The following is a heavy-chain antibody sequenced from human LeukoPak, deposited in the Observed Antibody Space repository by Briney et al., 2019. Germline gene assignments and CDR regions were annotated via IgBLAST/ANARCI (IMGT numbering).Heavy chain of an antibody. CDR3: AGASVWAATRAAAGNDY. D-gene: IGHD6-13*01. V-gene: IGHV4-59*11. J-gene: IGHJ4*02. CDR2: IYYKGST. Sequence: SETLSLTCTVSGGSISPHYWSWIRQVPGKGLEWIGYIYYKGSTNYKPSLKSRVTISVDTSKNQFSLRLSSVTTADTAVYYCAGASVWAATRAAAGNDYWGQGTLVTVSS. CDR1: GGSISPHY.